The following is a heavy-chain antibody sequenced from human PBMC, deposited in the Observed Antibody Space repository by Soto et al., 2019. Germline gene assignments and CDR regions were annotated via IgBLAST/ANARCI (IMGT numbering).Heavy chain of an antibody. CDR1: GFSVTNSY. Sequence: LRLSCTVSGFSVTNSYINWVRQAPGKGLEWVSILYSSGTTYYADSVRGRFTVSRDDSKNTLFLHMSSLRADGTAVYYCARDWSKFSYNYPYYYAMDAWGQGTTVTAP. D-gene: IGHD5-18*01. CDR2: LYSSGTT. CDR3: ARDWSKFSYNYPYYYAMDA. V-gene: IGHV3-53*01. J-gene: IGHJ6*02.